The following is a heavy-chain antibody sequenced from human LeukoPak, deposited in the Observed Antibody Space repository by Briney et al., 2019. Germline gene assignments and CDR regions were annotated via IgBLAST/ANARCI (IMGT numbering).Heavy chain of an antibody. D-gene: IGHD1-1*01. J-gene: IGHJ6*03. CDR1: GFTFSSYG. Sequence: GGSLRLSCAASGFTFSSYGMSWVRQAPGRGLEWVAFVAYDGSSKYYRDSVKGRFIISRDYSRNTLYLQMNSLRGEDTAVYYCARDGVTRRYNMYYYMDVWGKGTTVTVSS. CDR2: VAYDGSSK. CDR3: ARDGVTRRYNMYYYMDV. V-gene: IGHV3-30*02.